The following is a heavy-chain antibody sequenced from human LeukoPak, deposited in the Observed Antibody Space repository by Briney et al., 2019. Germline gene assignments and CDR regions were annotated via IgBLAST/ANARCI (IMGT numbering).Heavy chain of an antibody. CDR1: VGSISSGGYY. J-gene: IGHJ3*02. CDR3: AGRIRSLNGDYGAFDI. Sequence: SQTLSLTCTVSVGSISSGGYYWSWIRQHPGKGLEWIGYIYYSGSTYYNPSLKSRVTISVHTSKNQFSLKLSSVTAADTAVYHRAGRIRSLNGDYGAFDIWGQGTMVTVSS. V-gene: IGHV4-31*03. CDR2: IYYSGST. D-gene: IGHD4-17*01.